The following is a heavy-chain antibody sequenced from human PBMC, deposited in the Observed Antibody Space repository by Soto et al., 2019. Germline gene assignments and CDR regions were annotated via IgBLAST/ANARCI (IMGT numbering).Heavy chain of an antibody. V-gene: IGHV3-33*01. CDR1: GFTFSSYG. D-gene: IGHD3-22*01. Sequence: QVQLVESGGGVPQPGRSLRLSCAASGFTFSSYGMHWVRQAPGKGLEWVAVIWYDGSNKYYADYVKGRFTISRDNSKNALYLQMNSLRAEDTAVYYCARDYDSSGYPRYYFDYWGQGTLVTVSS. CDR3: ARDYDSSGYPRYYFDY. J-gene: IGHJ4*02. CDR2: IWYDGSNK.